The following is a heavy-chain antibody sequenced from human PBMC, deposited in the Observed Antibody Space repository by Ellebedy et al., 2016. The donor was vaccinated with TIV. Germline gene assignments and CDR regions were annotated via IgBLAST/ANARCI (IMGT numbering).Heavy chain of an antibody. D-gene: IGHD1-1*01. J-gene: IGHJ4*02. CDR2: INQDASRK. Sequence: GESLKISCAASGFTFGDSWMTWVRQAPGKGLEWVANINQDASRKYYLDSVKGRFTVSRDNAKNSLYLQMNSLRAEDTAVYYCSSWKYWGQGALVTVSS. CDR1: GFTFGDSW. V-gene: IGHV3-7*01. CDR3: SSWKY.